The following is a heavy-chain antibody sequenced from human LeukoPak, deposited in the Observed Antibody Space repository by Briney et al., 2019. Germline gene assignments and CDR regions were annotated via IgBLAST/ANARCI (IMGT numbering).Heavy chain of an antibody. V-gene: IGHV3-49*04. Sequence: GGSLRLSCTASGFTFGDYATSWVRQAPGKGLEWVGFVRSKAYDGTTEYAASVKGRFTISRNDSKSIAYLQMNSLKTEDTAVYYCIRMARYCSGTTCYAAFDIWGRGTMVTVSS. J-gene: IGHJ3*02. CDR3: IRMARYCSGTTCYAAFDI. CDR1: GFTFGDYA. D-gene: IGHD2-2*01. CDR2: VRSKAYDGTT.